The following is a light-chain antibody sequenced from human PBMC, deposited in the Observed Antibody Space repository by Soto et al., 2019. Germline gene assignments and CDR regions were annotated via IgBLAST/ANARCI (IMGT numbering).Light chain of an antibody. CDR3: CSYAGSHSLV. V-gene: IGLV2-11*01. CDR1: SNDVGGYNY. Sequence: QSVLTQPRSVSGSPGQSVTLSCTGTSNDVGGYNYVSWYQQYPGKAPTLMIYDVGKRPSGVPDRFSGSKSGNTASLIISGVQAEEEADYYCCSYAGSHSLVFGGGPRLTV. J-gene: IGLJ2*01. CDR2: DVG.